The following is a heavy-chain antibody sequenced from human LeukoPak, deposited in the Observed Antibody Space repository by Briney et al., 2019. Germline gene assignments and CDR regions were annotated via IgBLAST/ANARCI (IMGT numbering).Heavy chain of an antibody. D-gene: IGHD3-3*01. CDR1: GYTFTSYG. J-gene: IGHJ6*03. CDR2: INPNTGGT. Sequence: RAASVKVSCKASGYTFTSYGISWVRQAPGQGLEWMGWINPNTGGTKYAQNFQGRVTMTRDMSISTAYMELSRLRSDDTAVYFCARVNAPKIFGVVRKYYYYMDVWGKGTTVTVSS. CDR3: ARVNAPKIFGVVRKYYYYMDV. V-gene: IGHV1-2*02.